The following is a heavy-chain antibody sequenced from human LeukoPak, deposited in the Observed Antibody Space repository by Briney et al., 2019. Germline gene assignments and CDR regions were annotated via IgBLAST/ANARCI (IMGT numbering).Heavy chain of an antibody. Sequence: GGSLRLSCAGSGFTFSNYAMHWVRQAPGKGLEWVSTIDGPTFRTHYADSVMGRFTISRDNSKNTLYLQMSSLRAEDTAVYFCTTWVGAHFDFWGQGTLVTVSS. V-gene: IGHV3-23*01. CDR3: TTWVGAHFDF. CDR1: GFTFSNYA. CDR2: IDGPTFRT. D-gene: IGHD1-26*01. J-gene: IGHJ4*02.